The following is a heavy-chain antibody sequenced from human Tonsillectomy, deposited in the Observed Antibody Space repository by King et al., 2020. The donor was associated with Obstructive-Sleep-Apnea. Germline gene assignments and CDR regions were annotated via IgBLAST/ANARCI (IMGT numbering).Heavy chain of an antibody. CDR1: GGSISSTSYY. CDR3: AGGFAHGRYWYLDL. CDR2: IFYRGTT. V-gene: IGHV4-39*02. Sequence: QLQESGPGLVKPSETLSLTCTVSGGSISSTSYYWVWIRQPPGKGLEWIGSIFYRGTTYYNPSLKTRITVSVDTSKKQFSLELRSVTAADTAFYFCAGGFAHGRYWYLDLWGRGALVTVSS. J-gene: IGHJ2*01. D-gene: IGHD5-24*01.